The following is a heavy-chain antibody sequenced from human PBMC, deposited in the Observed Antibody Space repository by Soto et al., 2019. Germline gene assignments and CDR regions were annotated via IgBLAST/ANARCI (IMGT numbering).Heavy chain of an antibody. V-gene: IGHV3-74*01. CDR1: GFTFSSSW. CDR2: INSDGSST. CDR3: ARGPGDGTRDS. J-gene: IGHJ4*02. Sequence: EVQLVESGGGLVQPGGSLRLSCAASGFTFSSSWMHWVRQAPGKGLVWVSRINSDGSSTSYADSVKGRFSISRDNAKNTLYLQMHSLRAEDTAVYYCARGPGDGTRDSWGQGTLVTVSS. D-gene: IGHD4-17*01.